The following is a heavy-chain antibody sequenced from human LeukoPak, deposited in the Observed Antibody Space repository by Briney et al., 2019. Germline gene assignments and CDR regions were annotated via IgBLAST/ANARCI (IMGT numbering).Heavy chain of an antibody. CDR2: INPKSGAT. CDR1: GYTFTGYY. Sequence: ASVKVSCKASGYTFTGYYMHWMRQAPGQGLEWMGWINPKSGATNYAQKFQGWVTMTRDTSINTAYMELTRLRSDETAVYYCARARIYGDYYYYGMDVWGQGTTVTVSS. J-gene: IGHJ6*02. D-gene: IGHD4-17*01. CDR3: ARARIYGDYYYYGMDV. V-gene: IGHV1-2*04.